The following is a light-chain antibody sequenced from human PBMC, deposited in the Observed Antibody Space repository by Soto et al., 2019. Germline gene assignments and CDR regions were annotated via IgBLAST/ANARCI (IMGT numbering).Light chain of an antibody. CDR1: SSDVGGYNY. V-gene: IGLV2-14*01. CDR3: SSYTSSSTLEV. Sequence: ALTQPASVSGSPGQSITISCTGTSSDVGGYNYVSLYQQHPGKAPKLMIYDVSNRPSGVSNRFSGSKSGNTATLTISGLQAEDEADYFCSSYTSSSTLEVFGTGTKVTVL. CDR2: DVS. J-gene: IGLJ1*01.